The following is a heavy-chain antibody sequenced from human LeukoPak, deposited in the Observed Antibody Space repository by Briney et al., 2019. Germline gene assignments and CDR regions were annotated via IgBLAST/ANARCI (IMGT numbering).Heavy chain of an antibody. CDR2: IRSPADGGAT. CDR3: TRDVTDYGDYIGWFDP. D-gene: IGHD4-17*01. J-gene: IGHJ5*02. CDR1: GFRFDNYG. V-gene: IGHV3-49*04. Sequence: PGGSLGLSCTTSGFRFDNYGMTWVRQAPGKGLEWVAFIRSPADGGATHSAASVEGRFTISRDDSKNIAYLQMNSLKTEDTAVYYCTRDVTDYGDYIGWFDPWGRGTQVTVSS.